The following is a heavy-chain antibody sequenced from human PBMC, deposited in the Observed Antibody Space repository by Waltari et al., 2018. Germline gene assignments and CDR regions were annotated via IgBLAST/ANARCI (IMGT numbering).Heavy chain of an antibody. CDR3: ARDAENYYDSSGYFSYFDY. V-gene: IGHV1-69*01. J-gene: IGHJ4*02. D-gene: IGHD3-22*01. Sequence: GLEWMGGIIPIFGTANYAQKFQGRVTITADESTSTAYMELSSLRSEDTAVYYCARDAENYYDSSGYFSYFDYWGQGTLVTVSS. CDR2: IIPIFGTA.